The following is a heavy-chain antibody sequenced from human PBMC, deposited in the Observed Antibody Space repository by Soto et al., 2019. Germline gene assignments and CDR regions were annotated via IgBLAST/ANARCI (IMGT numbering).Heavy chain of an antibody. CDR3: ARAPSFYYMDV. CDR2: FYYSGST. CDR1: GGSIRGYY. Sequence: SETLSLTGTVSGGSIRGYYWSWIRQPPGKGLEWIGYFYYSGSTNYNPSLKGRVTISVDTSKNQFSLRLSSVTAADTAVYYCARAPSFYYMDVWGKGTTVTVSS. V-gene: IGHV4-59*01. J-gene: IGHJ6*03.